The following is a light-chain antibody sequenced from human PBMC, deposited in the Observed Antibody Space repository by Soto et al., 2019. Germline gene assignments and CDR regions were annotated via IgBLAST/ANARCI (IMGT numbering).Light chain of an antibody. Sequence: IQMTQSQSSLSASVGDRVTITCRASQDISVYLAWYQQKPGKVPKLLIYSASTLQSGVPSRFSGSGSGTDFTLTISSLQPEDVATYYCQKFNTAPLTFGQGKRLEI. CDR3: QKFNTAPLT. J-gene: IGKJ5*01. CDR2: SAS. CDR1: QDISVY. V-gene: IGKV1-27*01.